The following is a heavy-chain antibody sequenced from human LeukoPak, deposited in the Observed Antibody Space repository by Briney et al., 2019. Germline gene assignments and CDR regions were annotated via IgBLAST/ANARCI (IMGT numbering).Heavy chain of an antibody. CDR2: MRTSSNTI. J-gene: IGHJ4*02. D-gene: IGHD6-13*01. CDR3: ARDGYSSSWSDFDY. V-gene: IGHV3-48*02. Sequence: GGSLRLSCTASGFTFSSYNMNWVRQAPGKGLEWLSYMRTSSNTIYYVDSVKGRFTISRDNAKNSLYLQMNSLRDEDTAVYYCARDGYSSSWSDFDYWGQGTLVTVSS. CDR1: GFTFSSYN.